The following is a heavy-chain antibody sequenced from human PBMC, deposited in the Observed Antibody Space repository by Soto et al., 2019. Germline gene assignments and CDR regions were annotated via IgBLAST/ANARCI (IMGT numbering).Heavy chain of an antibody. CDR2: IYYSGST. V-gene: IGHV4-31*03. CDR1: GGSISSGGYY. D-gene: IGHD6-13*01. J-gene: IGHJ6*02. CDR3: ASGTAVSPSGDV. Sequence: QVQLQESGPGLVKPPQTLSLTCTVSGGSISSGGYYWSWIRQHPGKGLEWIGYIYYSGSTYYNPSFKTRVTIAVATSKNQFSRKLSSVTAAATAVYYCASGTAVSPSGDVWGQGTTVTVSS.